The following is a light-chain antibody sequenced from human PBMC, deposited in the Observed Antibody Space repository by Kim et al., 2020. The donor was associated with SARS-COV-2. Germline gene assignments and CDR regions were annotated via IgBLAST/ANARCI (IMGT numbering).Light chain of an antibody. CDR2: DVS. J-gene: IGLJ2*01. CDR1: SSDVGGYND. Sequence: GQSITLSCTGTSSDVGGYNDVSWYQQHPDKAPKLMIYDVSSRPSGVSNRFSGSKSGNTASLTISGLQAEDEADYYCSSFSTTTPVVFGGGTKVTVL. CDR3: SSFSTTTPVV. V-gene: IGLV2-14*03.